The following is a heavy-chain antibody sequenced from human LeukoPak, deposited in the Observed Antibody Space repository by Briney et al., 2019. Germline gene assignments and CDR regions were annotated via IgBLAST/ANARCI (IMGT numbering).Heavy chain of an antibody. D-gene: IGHD3-22*01. J-gene: IGHJ4*02. Sequence: GGSLRLSCDASGFTLSDYAMHWVRQAPGKGLEWVALISYPRSYQYYIDSVKGRFTSSRDDSKNTFYLQVNSLRAEDTALYYCAREYSDNSGHYYGLDTWGQGTLVTVSS. CDR2: ISYPRSYQ. CDR3: AREYSDNSGHYYGLDT. V-gene: IGHV3-30*14. CDR1: GFTLSDYA.